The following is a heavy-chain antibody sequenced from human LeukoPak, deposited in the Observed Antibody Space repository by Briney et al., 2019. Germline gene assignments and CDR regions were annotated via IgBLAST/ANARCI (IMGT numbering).Heavy chain of an antibody. V-gene: IGHV4-4*07. CDR2: IYTSGST. Sequence: SETLSLTCTVSGGSISSYYWSWIRQPAGKGLEWIGRIYTSGSTNYNPSLKSRVTISVGKSKNQFSLKLSSVTAADTAVYYCARGEYCSSTSCIFDPWGQGTLVTVSS. CDR3: ARGEYCSSTSCIFDP. CDR1: GGSISSYY. J-gene: IGHJ5*02. D-gene: IGHD2-2*01.